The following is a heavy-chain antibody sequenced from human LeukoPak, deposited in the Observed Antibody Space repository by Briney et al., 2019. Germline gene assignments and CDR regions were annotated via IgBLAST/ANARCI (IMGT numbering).Heavy chain of an antibody. CDR1: AHTFTDYY. J-gene: IGHJ5*02. D-gene: IGHD3-10*01. CDR2: VDPEDGET. V-gene: IGHV1-69-2*01. CDR3: AREGTGRYYGSGSHYTVS. Sequence: GPSVNVSCKVSAHTFTDYYMHWVQQAPGKGREWMGLVDPEDGETIYAEKFQGRVTITAHPSTDTAYIELSGLRSQAPTVYCRAREGTGRYYGSGSHYTVSSGQGTLVTASS.